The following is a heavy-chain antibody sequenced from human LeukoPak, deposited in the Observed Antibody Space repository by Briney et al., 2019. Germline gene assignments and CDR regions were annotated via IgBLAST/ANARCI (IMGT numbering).Heavy chain of an antibody. Sequence: SVKVSCKASGGTFSRYAMSWVRQAPGQGLEWMGGIIPIFGIASFAQKFQGRVTITADESTGTAYMELSSLRSEDTAVYYCARGAKKWELLRSYMDVWGKGTTVTVSS. CDR3: ARGAKKWELLRSYMDV. CDR2: IIPIFGIA. V-gene: IGHV1-69*13. J-gene: IGHJ6*03. CDR1: GGTFSRYA. D-gene: IGHD1-26*01.